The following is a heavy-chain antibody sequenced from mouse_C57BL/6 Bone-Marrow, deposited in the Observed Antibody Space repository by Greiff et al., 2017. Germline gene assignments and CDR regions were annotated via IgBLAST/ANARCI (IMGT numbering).Heavy chain of an antibody. CDR3: ARRAYGSIWYFDV. V-gene: IGHV1-7*01. J-gene: IGHJ1*03. CDR1: GYTFTSYW. D-gene: IGHD1-1*01. Sequence: QVQLQQSGAELAKPGASVTLSCKASGYTFTSYWMHWVKQRPGQGLEWIGYINPSSGYTKYNQKFKDKATVTADKSSSTAYMQLSSLTYEDSAVYYCARRAYGSIWYFDVWGTGTTVTVSS. CDR2: INPSSGYT.